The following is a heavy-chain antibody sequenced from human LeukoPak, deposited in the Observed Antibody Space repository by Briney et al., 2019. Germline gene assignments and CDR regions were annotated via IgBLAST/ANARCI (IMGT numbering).Heavy chain of an antibody. CDR2: ISYDGSNK. CDR1: GFTFSSYA. CDR3: ARGFGGGELLD. V-gene: IGHV3-30-3*01. Sequence: GGSLRLSCAASGFTFSSYAMHWVRQAPGKGLEWVAVISYDGSNKYYADSVKGRFTISGDNSKNTLYLQMNSLRAEDTAVYYCARGFGGGELLDWGQGTLVTVSS. D-gene: IGHD1-26*01. J-gene: IGHJ4*02.